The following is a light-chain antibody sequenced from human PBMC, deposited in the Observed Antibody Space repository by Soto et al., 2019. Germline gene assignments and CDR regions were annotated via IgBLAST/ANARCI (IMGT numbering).Light chain of an antibody. CDR1: QNISTS. CDR3: QQYDYSRT. J-gene: IGKJ1*01. CDR2: DVS. V-gene: IGKV1-5*01. Sequence: DIQLTPSPSTLSASVGDRVTMTCRASQNISTSLAWYQHKPGKAPTLLMFDVSNLESGVPSRFSGSGSGTEFTLTISSLHADDFATYYCQQYDYSRTFGQGTKVDIK.